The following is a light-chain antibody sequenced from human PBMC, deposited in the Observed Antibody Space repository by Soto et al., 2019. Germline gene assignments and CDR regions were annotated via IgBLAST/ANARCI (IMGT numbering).Light chain of an antibody. Sequence: QSVLTQPPSASGSPGQSVTISCTGTSSDVGGYNYVSWYQQHSGKAPNLMIYGVSKRPSGVPDRFSGSKSGNTASLTVSGLQAEDEADYYCSSYAGSNNFVVFGGGTKLTVL. J-gene: IGLJ2*01. CDR3: SSYAGSNNFVV. CDR2: GVS. CDR1: SSDVGGYNY. V-gene: IGLV2-8*01.